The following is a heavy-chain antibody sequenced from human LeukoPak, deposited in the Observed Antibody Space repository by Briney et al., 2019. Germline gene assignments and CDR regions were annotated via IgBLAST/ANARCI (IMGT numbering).Heavy chain of an antibody. CDR3: AREGIQLWSFFDY. J-gene: IGHJ4*02. CDR1: GGSISSGNYY. D-gene: IGHD5-18*01. Sequence: SETLSLTCTVSGGSISSGNYYWSWIRQPAGKGLEWIGRIYTSGSTNYNPSLKSRVTISVDTSKNQFSLKLSSVTAADTAVYYCAREGIQLWSFFDYWGQGTLVTVSS. V-gene: IGHV4-61*02. CDR2: IYTSGST.